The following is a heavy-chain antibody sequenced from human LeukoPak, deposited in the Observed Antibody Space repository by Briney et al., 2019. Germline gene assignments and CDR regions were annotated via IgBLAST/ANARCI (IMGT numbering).Heavy chain of an antibody. CDR1: GFTFSSYA. J-gene: IGHJ6*02. Sequence: GGSLRLSCAASGFTFSSYAMSWVRQAPGKGLEWVSAISGSGGSTYYADSVKGRFTISRDNSKNTLYLQMSSLRAEDTAVYYCAKDLRGYDYYYGMDVWGQGTTVTVSS. CDR3: AKDLRGYDYYYGMDV. D-gene: IGHD5/OR15-5a*01. CDR2: ISGSGGST. V-gene: IGHV3-23*01.